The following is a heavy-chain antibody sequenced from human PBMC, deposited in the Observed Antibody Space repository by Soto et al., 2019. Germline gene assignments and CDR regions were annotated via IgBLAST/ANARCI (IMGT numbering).Heavy chain of an antibody. CDR2: IKEDGSEN. CDR1: GFTFSNYW. J-gene: IGHJ4*02. V-gene: IGHV3-7*01. D-gene: IGHD2-15*01. Sequence: PGGSLRLSCAASGFTFSNYWMTWVRQAPGKGLEWVANIKEDGSENHYVDSVKGRFTISRDNAKNSLYLQMNSLRVEDTAVYVCSRDVVVGAKALNYWGQGALVTVSS. CDR3: SRDVVVGAKALNY.